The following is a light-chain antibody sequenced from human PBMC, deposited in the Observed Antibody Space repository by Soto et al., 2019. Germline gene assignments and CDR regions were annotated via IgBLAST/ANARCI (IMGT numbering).Light chain of an antibody. Sequence: QSVLTQPPSVSGAPGQRVTISCPGSSAKIGAGYDVHWYQQLPGTAPKLLIYGNSNRPSGVPDRFSGSKSGTSASLAITGLQAEDEADYYCQSYDSSLSGWVFGGGTKVTVL. V-gene: IGLV1-40*01. CDR3: QSYDSSLSGWV. CDR2: GNS. J-gene: IGLJ3*02. CDR1: SAKIGAGYD.